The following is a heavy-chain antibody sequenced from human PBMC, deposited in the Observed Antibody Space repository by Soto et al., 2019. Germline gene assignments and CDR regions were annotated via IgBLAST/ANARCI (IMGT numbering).Heavy chain of an antibody. Sequence: QVQLQESGPGLVKPSETMSLSCTVSGGSISSYYWSWFRQSPGKRMEWIGYVHHSWGSSYNPSLQSRVAISLDTPKSHFSLKVTSVTATDTAVYYCARQGFGPLHGLVDVWGQGTTVTVSS. CDR2: VHHSWGS. CDR1: GGSISSYY. V-gene: IGHV4-59*08. D-gene: IGHD3-10*01. J-gene: IGHJ6*01. CDR3: ARQGFGPLHGLVDV.